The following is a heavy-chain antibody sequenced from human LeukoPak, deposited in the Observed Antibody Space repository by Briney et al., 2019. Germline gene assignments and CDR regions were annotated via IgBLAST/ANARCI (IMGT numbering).Heavy chain of an antibody. CDR3: ARGAGGSYLDYWYFDL. V-gene: IGHV3-21*04. CDR1: GVTFSSYS. J-gene: IGHJ2*01. CDR2: ISSSSSYI. D-gene: IGHD1-26*01. Sequence: GGSLRLSCAASGVTFSSYSMNWVRQAPGKGLEWVSSISSSSSYIYYADSVKGRFTISRDNAKNSLYLQMNSLRAEDTALYYCARGAGGSYLDYWYFDLWGRGTLVTVSS.